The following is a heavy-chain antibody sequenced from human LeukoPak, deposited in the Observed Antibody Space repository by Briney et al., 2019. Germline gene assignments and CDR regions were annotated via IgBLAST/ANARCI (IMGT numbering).Heavy chain of an antibody. D-gene: IGHD2-2*02. CDR1: GFTFSSYA. CDR3: AKSNVVVPAAIKYYFDY. Sequence: QPGGSLRLSCAASGFTFSSYAMSWVRQAPGKGLEWVSAISGSGGSTYYADSVKCRFTISRDNSKNTLYLQMNSLRAEDTAVYYCAKSNVVVPAAIKYYFDYWGQGTLVTVSS. V-gene: IGHV3-23*01. CDR2: ISGSGGST. J-gene: IGHJ4*02.